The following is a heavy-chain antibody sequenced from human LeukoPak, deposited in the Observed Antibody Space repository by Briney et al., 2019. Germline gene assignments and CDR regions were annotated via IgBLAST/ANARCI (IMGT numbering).Heavy chain of an antibody. J-gene: IGHJ4*02. Sequence: GGSLRLSCAASGFTFSGYGMHWVRQAPGKGLEWVAVISYDGSNKYYADSVKGRFTISRDNSKNTLYLQMNSLRAEDTAVYYCAKDFRSIAARGIFDYWGQGTLVTVSS. D-gene: IGHD6-6*01. V-gene: IGHV3-30*18. CDR3: AKDFRSIAARGIFDY. CDR2: ISYDGSNK. CDR1: GFTFSGYG.